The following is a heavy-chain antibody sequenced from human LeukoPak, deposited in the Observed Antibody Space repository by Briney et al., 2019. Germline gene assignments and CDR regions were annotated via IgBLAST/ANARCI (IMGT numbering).Heavy chain of an antibody. Sequence: PSETLSLTCAVPGDSISSYYWSRIRQPPGKGLEWVGHFYNSGSTNYNPALKSRVAISVDTSRNQFSLKLSSVTAADTAVYFCARANSGYDPFDYWGQGTLVTVSS. V-gene: IGHV4-59*01. CDR1: GDSISSYY. CDR2: FYNSGST. CDR3: ARANSGYDPFDY. J-gene: IGHJ4*02. D-gene: IGHD5-12*01.